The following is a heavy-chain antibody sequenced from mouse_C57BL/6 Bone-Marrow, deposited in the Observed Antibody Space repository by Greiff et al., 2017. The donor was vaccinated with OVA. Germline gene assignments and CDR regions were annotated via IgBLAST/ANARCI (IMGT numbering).Heavy chain of an antibody. Sequence: QVTLKVCGPGILQPSQTLSLTCSFSGFSLSTFGMGVGWIRQPSGKGLVWLAHIWWDDDKYYNPALKSRLTISKDTSKNQIFLKIANVDTADPATYYCARFGNYVGDFDYCGRGTTLTVSS. CDR2: IWWDDDK. CDR3: ARFGNYVGDFDY. D-gene: IGHD2-1*01. J-gene: IGHJ2*01. CDR1: GFSLSTFGMG. V-gene: IGHV8-8*01.